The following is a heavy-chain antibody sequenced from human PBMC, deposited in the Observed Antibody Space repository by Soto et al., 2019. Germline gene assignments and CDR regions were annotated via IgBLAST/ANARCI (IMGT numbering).Heavy chain of an antibody. CDR2: IFPRDYDT. CDR1: GYGFSNYW. J-gene: IGHJ6*02. CDR3: ARHLGSGFHTTHYLGMDV. Sequence: EVQLVQSGAEVKKPGESLKISCKGSGYGFSNYWIAWVRPMPGKGLEWMRNIFPRDYDTRYSPAFLGQVIISADKSDSTAYLQWSGLRASDTAIYYCARHLGSGFHTTHYLGMDVWGQGATVTVSS. D-gene: IGHD3-10*01. V-gene: IGHV5-51*01.